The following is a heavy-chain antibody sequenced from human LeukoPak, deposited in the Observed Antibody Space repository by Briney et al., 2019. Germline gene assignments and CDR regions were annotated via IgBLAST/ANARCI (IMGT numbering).Heavy chain of an antibody. CDR2: IYYSGNT. CDR1: GGSISTSSYY. D-gene: IGHD6-6*01. CDR3: AREEYSSPPYYYYMDV. J-gene: IGHJ6*03. V-gene: IGHV4-39*07. Sequence: PSETLSLTCTVSGGSISTSSYYWGWIRQPPGEGLEWIVSIYYSGNTYYNPSLKSRVTISVDTSKNQFSLKLSSVTAADTAVYYCAREEYSSPPYYYYMDVWGKGTTVTVSS.